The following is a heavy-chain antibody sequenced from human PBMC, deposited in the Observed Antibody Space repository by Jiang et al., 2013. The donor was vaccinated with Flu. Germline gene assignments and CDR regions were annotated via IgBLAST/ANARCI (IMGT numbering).Heavy chain of an antibody. Sequence: GDSISTYYWNWIRQPQGRDWSGLGISFTVGSPNSNPSLKSRVTISVDTSKNQFSLKLSSVTTADTAVYYCARDTVRGGGNFDYWGQGTLVTVSS. D-gene: IGHD3-10*01. J-gene: IGHJ4*02. CDR3: ARDTVRGGGNFDY. V-gene: IGHV4-59*01. CDR2: SFTVGSP. CDR1: GDSISTYY.